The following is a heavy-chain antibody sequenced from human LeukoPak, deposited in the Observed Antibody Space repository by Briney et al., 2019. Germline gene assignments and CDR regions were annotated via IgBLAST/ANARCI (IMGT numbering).Heavy chain of an antibody. D-gene: IGHD3-22*01. Sequence: ASVKVSCKASGGTFSSYAISWVRQAPGQGLEWMGGIIPIFGTANYAQKFQGRVTITTDESTSTAYMELSSLRTEDTAVYYCARGYYDSSGYYFDYWGQGTLVTVSS. CDR1: GGTFSSYA. CDR3: ARGYYDSSGYYFDY. J-gene: IGHJ4*02. CDR2: IIPIFGTA. V-gene: IGHV1-69*05.